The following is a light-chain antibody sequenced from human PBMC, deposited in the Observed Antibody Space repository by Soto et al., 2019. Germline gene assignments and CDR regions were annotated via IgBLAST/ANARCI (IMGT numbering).Light chain of an antibody. V-gene: IGKV1-27*01. CDR2: EAS. CDR1: QAISNF. Sequence: DIQMTQSPSSLAASVGDRVTITCRASQAISNFVAWYQQKPGKDPTLLIYEASTLQSGLPSRFSGRGSGTDFTLSISSLQPEDFATYFCQTYNGAPYGFGQGTKLAVK. CDR3: QTYNGAPYG. J-gene: IGKJ2*03.